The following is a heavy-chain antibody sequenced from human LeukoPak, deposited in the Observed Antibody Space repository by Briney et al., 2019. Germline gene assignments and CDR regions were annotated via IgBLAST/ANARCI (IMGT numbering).Heavy chain of an antibody. CDR1: GFTFSSYS. CDR2: ISSSSSYI. J-gene: IGHJ4*02. D-gene: IGHD1-26*01. Sequence: PGGSLRLSCAASGFTFSSYSMNWVRQAPGKGLEWVSSISSSSSYIYYADSVKGRFTISRDNAKNSLYLQMNSLRAEDTAVYYCARSRPKVGAHFDYWGQGTLVTVSS. CDR3: ARSRPKVGAHFDY. V-gene: IGHV3-21*01.